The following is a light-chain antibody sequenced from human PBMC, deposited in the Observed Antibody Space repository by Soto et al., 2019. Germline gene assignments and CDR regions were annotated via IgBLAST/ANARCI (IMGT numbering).Light chain of an antibody. V-gene: IGKV1-39*01. J-gene: IGKJ1*01. Sequence: DIQMTQSPASLSASVEDRVTITCRASQTVRTYLNWYQQKPGKAPKLLIYAASNLQSGVPSRFSGSGSGTEFTLTISSLQPDDFATYYCQQYNSWTFGQGTKVDIK. CDR1: QTVRTY. CDR3: QQYNSWT. CDR2: AAS.